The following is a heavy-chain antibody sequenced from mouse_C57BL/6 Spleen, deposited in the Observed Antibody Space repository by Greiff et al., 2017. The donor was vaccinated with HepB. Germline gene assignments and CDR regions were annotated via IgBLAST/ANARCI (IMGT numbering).Heavy chain of an antibody. V-gene: IGHV7-1*01. D-gene: IGHD2-4*01. CDR1: GFTFSDFY. CDR3: ARDAPYDYDGVYALDY. J-gene: IGHJ4*01. Sequence: EVHLVDSGGGLVQSGRSLRLSCATSGFTFSDFYMEWVRQAPGKGLEWIAASRNKANDYTTEYSASVKGRFIVSRDTSQSILNLKINALRAENTAIYYCARDAPYDYDGVYALDYWGQGTTVTVSS. CDR2: SRNKANDYTT.